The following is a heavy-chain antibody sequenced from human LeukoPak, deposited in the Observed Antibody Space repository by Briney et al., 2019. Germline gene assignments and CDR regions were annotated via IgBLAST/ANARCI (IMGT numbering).Heavy chain of an antibody. CDR3: ARDKGPYYFDQ. J-gene: IGHJ4*02. V-gene: IGHV3-33*01. CDR1: GFTFSSYV. Sequence: PGGSLRLSCAASGFTFSSYVMHWVRQAPGKGLEWVAVIWNDGSQKYYADSVKGRFTISRDNSKNTLYLQMNSLRAEDTAVYYCARDKGPYYFDQWGQGTLLTVSS. CDR2: IWNDGSQK.